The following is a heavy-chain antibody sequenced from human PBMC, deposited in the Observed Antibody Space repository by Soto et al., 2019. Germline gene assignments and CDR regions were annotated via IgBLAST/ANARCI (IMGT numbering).Heavy chain of an antibody. CDR2: IIPIFGTA. D-gene: IGHD4-17*01. CDR3: ARSDYGDYVKRRNWFAP. V-gene: IGHV1-69*13. J-gene: IGHJ5*02. Sequence: SVKVSCKASGGTFSSYAISWVRQAPGQGLEWMGGIIPIFGTANYAQKFQGRVTITADESTSTAYMELSSLRSEDTAVYYCARSDYGDYVKRRNWFAPWGQGTLVTVSS. CDR1: GGTFSSYA.